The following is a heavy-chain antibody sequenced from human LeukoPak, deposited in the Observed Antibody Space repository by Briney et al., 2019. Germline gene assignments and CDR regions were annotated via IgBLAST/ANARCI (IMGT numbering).Heavy chain of an antibody. CDR2: MKANSGNT. CDR3: ARVLETGGGGLSFVY. V-gene: IGHV1-8*03. CDR1: GYTFTSYD. D-gene: IGHD3-3*01. Sequence: ASGKVSCKASGYTFTSYDINWGRQATGQGREGRGWMKANSGNTGYAQKFQGRVTITRNTSIRTAYMELSSLRSEDTAVYYCARVLETGGGGLSFVYWGQGTLVTVSS. J-gene: IGHJ4*02.